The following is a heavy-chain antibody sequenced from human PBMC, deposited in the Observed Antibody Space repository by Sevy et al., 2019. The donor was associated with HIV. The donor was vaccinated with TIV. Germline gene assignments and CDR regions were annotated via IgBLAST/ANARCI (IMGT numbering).Heavy chain of an antibody. Sequence: SETLSLTCTVSGGSVSSGSYYWSWIRQPPGKGLEWIGYIYYSGSTNYNPSLKSRVTISVDTSKNQFSLKLSSVTAADTAVYYCAGAGIAVAGSLGTYFQHWGQGTLVTVSS. J-gene: IGHJ1*01. V-gene: IGHV4-61*01. CDR2: IYYSGST. CDR3: AGAGIAVAGSLGTYFQH. CDR1: GGSVSSGSYY. D-gene: IGHD6-19*01.